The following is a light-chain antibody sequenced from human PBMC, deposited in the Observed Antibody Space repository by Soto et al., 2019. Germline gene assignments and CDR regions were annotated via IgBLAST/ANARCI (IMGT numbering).Light chain of an antibody. J-gene: IGLJ1*01. Sequence: QSALTQPASVSGSPGQSIAISCTGTSSDVGGYDYVSWYQQHPGKAPKVMIYDVSNRPSGVSNRFSGSKSDNTASLTISGLQAEDEADYYCSSYTSSSTYVFGTGTKVTVL. CDR1: SSDVGGYDY. CDR3: SSYTSSSTYV. V-gene: IGLV2-14*01. CDR2: DVS.